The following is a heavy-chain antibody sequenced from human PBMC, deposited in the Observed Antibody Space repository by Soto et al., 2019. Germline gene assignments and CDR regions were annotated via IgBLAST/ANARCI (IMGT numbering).Heavy chain of an antibody. J-gene: IGHJ4*02. CDR2: ISSSSSTI. V-gene: IGHV3-48*01. CDR1: GFTFSTYS. D-gene: IGHD3-22*01. CDR3: ARPTYYYDSSGPPAY. Sequence: LRLSCAASGFTFSTYSMNWVRQAPGKGLEWVSYISSSSSTIFYTDSVKGRFTVSRDNAKNSLYLQMNSLRAEDTADYYCARPTYYYDSSGPPAYWGQGTLVTVSS.